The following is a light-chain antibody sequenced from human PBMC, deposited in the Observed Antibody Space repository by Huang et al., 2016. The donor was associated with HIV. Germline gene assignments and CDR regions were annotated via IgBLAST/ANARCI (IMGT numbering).Light chain of an antibody. CDR1: QNVLYNTNNKNY. J-gene: IGKJ3*01. CDR3: QQYYSSPRT. Sequence: DIVMTQSPDSLAVSLGERATINCKSSQNVLYNTNNKNYLAWYQQKPGQPPKLLIYWASTRESGVPVRFSGSGSVTDFTLTISSLQAEDVAVYYCQQYYSSPRTFGPGTKVDIK. CDR2: WAS. V-gene: IGKV4-1*01.